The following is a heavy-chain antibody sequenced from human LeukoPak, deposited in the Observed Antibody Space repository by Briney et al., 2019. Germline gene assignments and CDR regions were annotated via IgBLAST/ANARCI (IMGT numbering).Heavy chain of an antibody. Sequence: VASVKVSCKASGGTFSSYAISWVRQAPGQGLEWMGRIIPIFGTANYAQKFQGRVTITTDESTGTAYMELSSLRSEDTAVYYCARALEDSSGYYYEGQAFDIWGQGTMVAVSS. CDR2: IIPIFGTA. CDR1: GGTFSSYA. J-gene: IGHJ3*02. V-gene: IGHV1-69*05. D-gene: IGHD3-22*01. CDR3: ARALEDSSGYYYEGQAFDI.